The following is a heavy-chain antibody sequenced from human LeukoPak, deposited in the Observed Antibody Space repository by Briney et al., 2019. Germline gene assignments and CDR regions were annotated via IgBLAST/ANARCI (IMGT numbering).Heavy chain of an antibody. CDR1: GFAFSAYE. D-gene: IGHD3-22*01. CDR2: MSGTDTTR. CDR3: TTLGYHLDS. J-gene: IGHJ4*02. Sequence: PGGSLRLSCVASGFAFSAYEMNWVRQAPGKGLEWVAYMSGTDTTRYYADSVRGRFTISRDNTKNSLYLQMSSLRVEDTALYYCTTLGYHLDSWGQGTPVTASS. V-gene: IGHV3-48*03.